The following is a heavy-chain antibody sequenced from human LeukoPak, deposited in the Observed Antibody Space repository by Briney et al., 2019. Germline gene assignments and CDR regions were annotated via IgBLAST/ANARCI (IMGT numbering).Heavy chain of an antibody. CDR2: ISYDGSNK. Sequence: AGGSLRLSCAASGFTFSSYAMHWVRQAPGKGLEWVAVISYDGSNKYYADSVKGRFTISRDNSKNTLYLQMNSLRAEDTAVYYCARSRGVAAIDYWGQGTLVTVSS. CDR3: ARSRGVAAIDY. CDR1: GFTFSSYA. J-gene: IGHJ4*02. V-gene: IGHV3-30-3*01. D-gene: IGHD2-15*01.